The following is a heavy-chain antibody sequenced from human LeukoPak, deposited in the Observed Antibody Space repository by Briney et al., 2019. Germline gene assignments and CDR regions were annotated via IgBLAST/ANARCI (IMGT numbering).Heavy chain of an antibody. CDR1: GFTFSSYA. D-gene: IGHD6-19*01. Sequence: GGSLRLSCAASGFTFSSYAMSWVRQAPGRGLEWVSAISGSGGSTYYADSVKGRFTISRDNSKNTLYLQMNSLRAEDTAVYYCAKDDAYSSGWFRYWGQGTLVTVSS. V-gene: IGHV3-23*01. J-gene: IGHJ4*02. CDR3: AKDDAYSSGWFRY. CDR2: ISGSGGST.